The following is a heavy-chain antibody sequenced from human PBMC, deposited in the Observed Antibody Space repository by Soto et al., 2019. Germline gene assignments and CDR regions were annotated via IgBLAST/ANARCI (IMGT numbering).Heavy chain of an antibody. CDR3: ARDSGGVRGVIIIAYYYGMDV. CDR2: ISYDGSNK. D-gene: IGHD3-10*01. CDR1: GFTFSSYA. Sequence: PGGSLRLSCAASGFTFSSYAMHWVRQAPGKGLEWVAVISYDGSNKYYADSVKGRFTISRDNSKNTLYLQMNSLRAEDTAVYYCARDSGGVRGVIIIAYYYGMDVWGQGTTVTVSS. V-gene: IGHV3-30-3*01. J-gene: IGHJ6*02.